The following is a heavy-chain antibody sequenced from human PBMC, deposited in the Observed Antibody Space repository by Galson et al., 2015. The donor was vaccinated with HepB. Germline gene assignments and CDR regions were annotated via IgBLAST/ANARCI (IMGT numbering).Heavy chain of an antibody. CDR1: GFTFSGSA. CDR3: LRLGDLSGYSSS. V-gene: IGHV3-73*01. Sequence: SLRLSCAASGFTFSGSAIHWVRQASGKGPEWVGGIRSKASDYATAYAASLKGRFTIAKDDSKNTAYLHMNSLKNEDTAVYYCLRLGDLSGYSSSWGQGTLVTVSS. J-gene: IGHJ4*02. CDR2: IRSKASDYAT. D-gene: IGHD6-13*01.